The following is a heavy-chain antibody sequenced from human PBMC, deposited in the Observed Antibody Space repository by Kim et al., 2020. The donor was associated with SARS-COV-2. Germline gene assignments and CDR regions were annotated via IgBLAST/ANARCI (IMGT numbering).Heavy chain of an antibody. V-gene: IGHV5-10-1*01. D-gene: IGHD3-22*01. Sequence: GESLKISCKGSGYSFTSYWISWVRQMPGKGLEWMGRIVPSDSYTNYSPSFQGHVTISADKSISTAYLQWSSLKASDTAMYYCARHVAFSTLTMIVAQERDAFDIWGQGTMVTVSS. CDR1: GYSFTSYW. CDR2: IVPSDSYT. J-gene: IGHJ3*02. CDR3: ARHVAFSTLTMIVAQERDAFDI.